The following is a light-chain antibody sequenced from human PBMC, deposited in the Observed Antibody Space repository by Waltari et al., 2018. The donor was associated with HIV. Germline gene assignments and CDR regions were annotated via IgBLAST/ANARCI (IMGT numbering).Light chain of an antibody. V-gene: IGLV1-44*01. J-gene: IGLJ1*01. CDR2: GNN. CDR1: SSKLGSNT. Sequence: QSVLTQPPSASGTPGQRVAISCSGRSSKLGSNTVNWYQQLPGTAPQLLSYGNNQRPSGVPDRCSGSKAGTSASVSISGLQSEDEADYYCAAWDDSLNGYLFGTGTKVTVL. CDR3: AAWDDSLNGYL.